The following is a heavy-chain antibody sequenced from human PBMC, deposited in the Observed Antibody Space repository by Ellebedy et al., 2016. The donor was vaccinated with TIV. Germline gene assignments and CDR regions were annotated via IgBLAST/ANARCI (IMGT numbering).Heavy chain of an antibody. CDR2: LYYTGST. J-gene: IGHJ3*01. Sequence: SETLSLTCAVSGGSLSDNYRTWIRQAPGKGLEWIGYLYYTGSTNYNPSLKSRVTISVNTPRNQFSLKLSSVTTADTAVYYCVSSASMDAFDLWGQGTMVTVSS. CDR1: GGSLSDNY. V-gene: IGHV4-59*01. CDR3: VSSASMDAFDL. D-gene: IGHD3-16*01.